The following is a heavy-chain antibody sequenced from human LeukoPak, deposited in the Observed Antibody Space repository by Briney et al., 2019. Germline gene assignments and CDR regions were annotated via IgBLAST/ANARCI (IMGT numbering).Heavy chain of an antibody. V-gene: IGHV3-21*01. CDR2: YTSNSSYM. CDR3: ASAMARGVSTLSFHY. D-gene: IGHD3-10*01. CDR1: GFTFSNYI. J-gene: IGHJ4*02. Sequence: GGFLRFCCAASGFTFSNYIVNLGPQAPGEGLERVSSYTSNSSYMYYPASLKGPFTISSDNANNSLRPQLNILGGEDTAVYYCASAMARGVSTLSFHYWGQGTLVTVSS.